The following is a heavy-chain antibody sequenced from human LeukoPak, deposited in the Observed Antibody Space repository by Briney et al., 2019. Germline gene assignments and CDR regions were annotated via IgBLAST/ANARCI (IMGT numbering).Heavy chain of an antibody. J-gene: IGHJ3*02. CDR3: ARTSGSYPRLFDAFDI. V-gene: IGHV1-69*13. D-gene: IGHD1-26*01. CDR2: IIPIFGTA. Sequence: GASVKVSCKAAGYTFTSYGISWVRQAPGQGLEWMGGIIPIFGTANYAQKFQGRVTITADESTSTAYMELSSLRSEDTAVYYCARTSGSYPRLFDAFDIWGQGTMVTVSS. CDR1: GYTFTSYG.